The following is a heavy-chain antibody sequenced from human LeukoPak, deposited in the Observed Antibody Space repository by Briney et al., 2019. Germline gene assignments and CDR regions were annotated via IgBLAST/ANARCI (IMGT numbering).Heavy chain of an antibody. Sequence: ASVKVSCKAFGYSFTNYAMNWVRQAPGQGLEWVGWINTKTRIPTYGQGFTGRFVFSLDTSVSTAYLQINGLKTDDTAVYYCASGPTGQIDWGQGTLVTVSS. CDR2: INTKTRIP. V-gene: IGHV7-4-1*02. CDR3: ASGPTGQID. J-gene: IGHJ4*02. CDR1: GYSFTNYA. D-gene: IGHD2/OR15-2a*01.